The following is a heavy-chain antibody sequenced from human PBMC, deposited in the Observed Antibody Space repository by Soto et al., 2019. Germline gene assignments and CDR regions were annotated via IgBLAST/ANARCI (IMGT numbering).Heavy chain of an antibody. V-gene: IGHV3-30*18. D-gene: IGHD3-22*01. J-gene: IGHJ4*02. CDR1: GFTFSSYG. CDR3: AKTDGAGHYYGEDY. Sequence: GWSLRLSCAASGFTFSSYGMHWVRQAPGKGLEWVAVISFDGSNKYYADSVKGRFTISRDNSKNTLDLQMNSLRPEDTAVYYCAKTDGAGHYYGEDYWGQGTLVTVSS. CDR2: ISFDGSNK.